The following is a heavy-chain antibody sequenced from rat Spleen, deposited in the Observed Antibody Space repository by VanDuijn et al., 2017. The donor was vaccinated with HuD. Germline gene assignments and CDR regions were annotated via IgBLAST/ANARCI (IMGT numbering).Heavy chain of an antibody. Sequence: ESGPGLVKPSQSLSLTCSVTGYSITSSYRWNWIRKFPGNKLEWMGYINSAGSTNYNPSLKSRISITRDTSKNQFFLQVNSVTTEDTATYYCARHGYNSYFDYWGQGVMVTVSS. J-gene: IGHJ2*01. CDR2: INSAGST. CDR3: ARHGYNSYFDY. D-gene: IGHD1-9*01. V-gene: IGHV3-3*01. CDR1: GYSITSSYR.